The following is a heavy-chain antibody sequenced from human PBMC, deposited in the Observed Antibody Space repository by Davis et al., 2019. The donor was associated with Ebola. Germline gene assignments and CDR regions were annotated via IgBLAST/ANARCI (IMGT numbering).Heavy chain of an antibody. CDR1: GGSISSSRYY. Sequence: MPSETLSLTCTVSGGSISSSRYYWGWIRQPPGKGLEWIGSIYYSGSTYYNPSLKSRVTISVDTSKNQFSLKLSSVTAADTAVYYCARGPSLRGFDYWGQGTLVTVSS. CDR3: ARGPSLRGFDY. V-gene: IGHV4-39*07. J-gene: IGHJ4*02. CDR2: IYYSGST.